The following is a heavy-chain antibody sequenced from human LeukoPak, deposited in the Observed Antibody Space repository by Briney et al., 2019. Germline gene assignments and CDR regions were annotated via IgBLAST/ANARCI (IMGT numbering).Heavy chain of an antibody. D-gene: IGHD6-13*01. V-gene: IGHV1-18*01. CDR1: GYTFTSYI. J-gene: IGHJ6*03. CDR2: INAYNGNT. Sequence: ASVKASCKAFGYTFTSYIISWVRQAPGQGLEWMGWINAYNGNTDYAQRVQGRVTMTTDTSTSTAYMELRSLRSDDTAAYYCARDRHIAAAVYYYYMDVWGKGTPVTVSS. CDR3: ARDRHIAAAVYYYYMDV.